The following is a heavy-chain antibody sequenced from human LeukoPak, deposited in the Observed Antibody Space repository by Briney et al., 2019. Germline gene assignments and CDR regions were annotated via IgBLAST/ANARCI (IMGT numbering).Heavy chain of an antibody. J-gene: IGHJ6*03. V-gene: IGHV4-4*07. D-gene: IGHD4/OR15-4a*01. CDR1: GGSISSHY. CDR3: ARDSKTLTTEYYYYYYYMDV. CDR2: IYTSGST. Sequence: SETLSLTCTVSGGSISSHYWSWIRQPAGKGLEWIGRIYTSGSTNYNPSLKSRVTMSVDTSKNQFSLKLSSVTAADTAVYYCARDSKTLTTEYYYYYYYMDVWGKGTTVTVSS.